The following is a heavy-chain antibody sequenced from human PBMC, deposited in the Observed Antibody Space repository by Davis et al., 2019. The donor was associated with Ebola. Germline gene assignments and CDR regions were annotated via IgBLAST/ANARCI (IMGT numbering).Heavy chain of an antibody. CDR2: VVPNSGGT. Sequence: SVPVSCQASGYTFTDYNIHWVRQAPGQGLEWMGRVVPNSGGTNHAQKFQDRVTMTRDTSISTAYMELTSLTSDDTAVYYCARGDKFGLPNWGQGTLVTVSS. CDR3: ARGDKFGLPN. D-gene: IGHD3-16*01. J-gene: IGHJ4*02. V-gene: IGHV1-2*06. CDR1: GYTFTDYN.